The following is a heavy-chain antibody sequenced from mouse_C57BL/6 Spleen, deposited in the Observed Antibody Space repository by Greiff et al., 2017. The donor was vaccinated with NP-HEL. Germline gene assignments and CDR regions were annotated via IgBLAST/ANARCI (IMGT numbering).Heavy chain of an antibody. J-gene: IGHJ3*01. V-gene: IGHV1-55*01. CDR3: ATEGTAQATAY. D-gene: IGHD3-2*02. CDR2: IYPGSGST. CDR1: GYTFTSYW. Sequence: VQLQQSGAELVKPGASVKMSCKASGYTFTSYWITWVKQRPGQGLEWIGDIYPGSGSTNYNEKFKSKATLTVDTSSSTAYMQLSSLTSEDSAVYYCATEGTAQATAYWGQGTLGTVSA.